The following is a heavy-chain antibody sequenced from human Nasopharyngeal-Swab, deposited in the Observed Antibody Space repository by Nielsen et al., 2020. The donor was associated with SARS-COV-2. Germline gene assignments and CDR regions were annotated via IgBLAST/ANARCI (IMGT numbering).Heavy chain of an antibody. CDR2: LYSGGVT. V-gene: IGHV3-53*01. CDR3: ARDRNTVLAGHSYFGMDV. D-gene: IGHD4-11*01. J-gene: IGHJ6*02. CDR1: GFSVGSNY. Sequence: GGSLRLSCAPSGFSVGSNYVSWVRQAPGKGLEWVSILYSGGVTFYADSVEGRFSISRDNSKNTIYLQMNNLRAEDTAVYYCARDRNTVLAGHSYFGMDVWGQGTMVTSP.